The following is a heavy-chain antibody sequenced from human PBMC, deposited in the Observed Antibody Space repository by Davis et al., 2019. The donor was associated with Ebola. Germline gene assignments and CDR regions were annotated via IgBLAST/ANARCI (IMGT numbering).Heavy chain of an antibody. CDR1: GGSISSSSYY. V-gene: IGHV4-39*07. Sequence: SETLSLTCTVSGGSISSSSYYWGWIRQPPGKGLEWIGEINHSGSTNYNPSLKSRVTISVDTSKNQFSLKLSSVTAADTAVYYCARDGYNYSYFDYWGQGTLVTVSS. J-gene: IGHJ4*02. CDR2: INHSGST. D-gene: IGHD5-24*01. CDR3: ARDGYNYSYFDY.